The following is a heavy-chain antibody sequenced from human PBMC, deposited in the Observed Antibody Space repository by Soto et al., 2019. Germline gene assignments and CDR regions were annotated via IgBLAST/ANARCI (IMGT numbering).Heavy chain of an antibody. D-gene: IGHD6-19*01. V-gene: IGHV3-23*01. CDR1: GFTFSSYA. CDR3: AKGMSRAVAGSYFDY. J-gene: IGHJ4*02. CDR2: ISGSGGST. Sequence: GGSLRLSCAASGFTFSSYAMSWVRQAPGKGLEWVSAISGSGGSTYYADSVKGRFTISRDNSKNTLYLQMNSLRAEDTAVYYCAKGMSRAVAGSYFDYWGQGTLVTVSS.